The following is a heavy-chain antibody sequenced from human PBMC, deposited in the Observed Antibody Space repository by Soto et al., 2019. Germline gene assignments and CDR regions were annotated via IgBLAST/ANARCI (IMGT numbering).Heavy chain of an antibody. CDR3: ARYYNFWSGYNLAGKYYGMDV. Sequence: ASVKVSCKASGYTFTSYGISWVRQAPGQGLEWMGWISAYNGNTNYAQKLQGRVTMTTDTSTSAAYMELRSLRSDDTAVYYCARYYNFWSGYNLAGKYYGMDVWGQGTTVTVSS. D-gene: IGHD3-3*01. J-gene: IGHJ6*02. CDR1: GYTFTSYG. CDR2: ISAYNGNT. V-gene: IGHV1-18*04.